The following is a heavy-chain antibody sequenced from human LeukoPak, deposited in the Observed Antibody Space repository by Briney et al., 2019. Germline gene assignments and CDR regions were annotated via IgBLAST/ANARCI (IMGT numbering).Heavy chain of an antibody. CDR1: GFTFSSYA. CDR2: IYSGGST. CDR3: ARGATPVAFDI. V-gene: IGHV3-66*01. J-gene: IGHJ3*02. Sequence: GGSLRLSCAASGFTFSSYAMHWVRQAPGKGLEWVSVIYSGGSTYYADSVKGRFTISRDNSKNTLYLQMNSLRAEDTAVYYCARGATPVAFDIWGQGTMVTVSS. D-gene: IGHD1-26*01.